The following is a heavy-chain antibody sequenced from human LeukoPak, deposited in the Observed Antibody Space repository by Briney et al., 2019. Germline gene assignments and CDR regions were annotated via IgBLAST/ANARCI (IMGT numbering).Heavy chain of an antibody. CDR2: IIPILGIA. J-gene: IGHJ6*02. CDR1: GGTFSSYA. CDR3: ARVPHGCSSTSCYYYYYYYGMDV. V-gene: IGHV1-69*04. Sequence: GASVKVSCKASGGTFSSYAISWVRQAPGQGLEWMGRIIPILGIANYAQKFQGRVTITADKSTSTAYMELSSLRSEDTAVYYCARVPHGCSSTSCYYYYYYYGMDVWGQGTTVTVSS. D-gene: IGHD2-2*01.